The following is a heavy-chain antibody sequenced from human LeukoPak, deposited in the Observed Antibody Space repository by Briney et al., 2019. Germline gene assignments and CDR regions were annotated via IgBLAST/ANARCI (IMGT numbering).Heavy chain of an antibody. D-gene: IGHD5-12*01. CDR2: IKQDGSEK. Sequence: GGSLRLSCAASGFTFSSYWMSWVRQAPGKGLEWVANIKQDGSEKYYVDSVKGRFTISRDNAKNSLYLQMNSLRAEDTAVCYCARGGSPGWLRVGYWGQGTLVTVSS. CDR3: ARGGSPGWLRVGY. CDR1: GFTFSSYW. J-gene: IGHJ4*02. V-gene: IGHV3-7*01.